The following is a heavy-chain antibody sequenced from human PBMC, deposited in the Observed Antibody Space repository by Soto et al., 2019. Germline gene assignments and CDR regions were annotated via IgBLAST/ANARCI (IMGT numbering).Heavy chain of an antibody. Sequence: PSETLSLTCTVSGGSISSSSYYWGWIRQPPGKGLEWIGSIYYSGSTYYNPSLKSRVTISVDTSKNQFSLKLSSVTAADTAVYYCARLNDFWSGYPYFDYWGQGTLVTVSS. CDR2: IYYSGST. CDR1: GGSISSSSYY. D-gene: IGHD3-3*01. J-gene: IGHJ4*02. V-gene: IGHV4-39*01. CDR3: ARLNDFWSGYPYFDY.